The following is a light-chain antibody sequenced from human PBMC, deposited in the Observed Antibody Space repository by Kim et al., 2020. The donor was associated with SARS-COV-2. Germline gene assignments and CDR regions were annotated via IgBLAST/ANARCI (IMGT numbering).Light chain of an antibody. V-gene: IGKV1-9*01. CDR2: GAS. J-gene: IGKJ2*01. Sequence: SASVGDRVTSTCRASQGISRSLAWYQQKPGKAPTLLSYGASILQSGVPSRFSGSGSGTDFTLTISSLQPEDCATYYCQQLNSFPRTFGQGTKLEI. CDR3: QQLNSFPRT. CDR1: QGISRS.